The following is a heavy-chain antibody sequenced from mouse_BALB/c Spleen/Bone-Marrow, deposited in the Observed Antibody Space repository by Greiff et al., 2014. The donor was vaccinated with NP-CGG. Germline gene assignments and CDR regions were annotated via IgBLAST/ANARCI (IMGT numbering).Heavy chain of an antibody. J-gene: IGHJ2*01. CDR1: GYTFTSYW. V-gene: IGHV1S81*02. D-gene: IGHD1-1*01. CDR3: ARTTTVVATYYFDY. Sequence: QVQLQQSGAELVKPGASVKPSCKASGYTFTSYWMHWVKQRPGQGLEWIGEINPSNGRTNYNEKFKSKATLTVDKSSSTAYMQLSSLTSEDSAVYYCARTTTVVATYYFDYWGQGTTLTVSS. CDR2: INPSNGRT.